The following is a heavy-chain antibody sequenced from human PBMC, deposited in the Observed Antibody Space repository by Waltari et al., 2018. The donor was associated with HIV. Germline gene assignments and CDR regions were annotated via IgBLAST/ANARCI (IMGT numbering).Heavy chain of an antibody. J-gene: IGHJ4*02. CDR3: ASHRVGATTEDY. D-gene: IGHD1-26*01. CDR1: GFTFSSYA. Sequence: EVQLLESGGGLVQPGGSLRLSCAASGFTFSSYAMSWVRQAPGKGLEWVSAISGSGGSTYYADSVKGRFTISRDNSKNTLYLQMNSLRAEDTAVYYCASHRVGATTEDYWGQGTLVTVSS. V-gene: IGHV3-23*01. CDR2: ISGSGGST.